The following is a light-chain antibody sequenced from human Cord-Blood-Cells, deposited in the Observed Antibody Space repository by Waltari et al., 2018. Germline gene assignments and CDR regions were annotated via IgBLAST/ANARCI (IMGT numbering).Light chain of an antibody. J-gene: IGLJ1*01. V-gene: IGLV2-23*02. Sequence: QSALTQPASVSGSPGQSITISCTGTSRDVGGYNLVSWYQQHPGKTPQPMIYEVSKRPSGVSNRFSGSKSGNTASLTISGLQAEDEADYYCCSYAGSSSFYVFGTGTKVTVL. CDR2: EVS. CDR1: SRDVGGYNL. CDR3: CSYAGSSSFYV.